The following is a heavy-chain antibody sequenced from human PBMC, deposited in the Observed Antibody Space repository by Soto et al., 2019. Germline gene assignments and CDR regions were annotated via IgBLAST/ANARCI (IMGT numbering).Heavy chain of an antibody. CDR3: AHKLGFCRGGSCRYYLFDY. J-gene: IGHJ4*02. Sequence: QITLKESGPTLVKPTQTLTLTCTFPGFSLSTSGVGVGWIRQPPGKALEWLALIYWEDDKRYSPSLKSRLTITKNTTKNQVVPTMTNKDPVDKGTYYCAHKLGFCRGGSCRYYLFDYWGQGTLVTVSS. CDR2: IYWEDDK. D-gene: IGHD2-15*01. CDR1: GFSLSTSGVG. V-gene: IGHV2-5*02.